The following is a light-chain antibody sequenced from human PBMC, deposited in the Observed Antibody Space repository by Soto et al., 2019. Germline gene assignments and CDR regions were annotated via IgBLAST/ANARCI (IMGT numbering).Light chain of an antibody. Sequence: DVQMTQTPPSLSASVGDRVILTCRASQSIGNWLAWYQQKPGKAPKLLIYKAYSLDSGVPTRFSGSGSGTVFTLTISSLQPEDFATYSGQQYNSYVFGPGTKVDIK. CDR1: QSIGNW. CDR2: KAY. CDR3: QQYNSYV. V-gene: IGKV1-5*03. J-gene: IGKJ3*01.